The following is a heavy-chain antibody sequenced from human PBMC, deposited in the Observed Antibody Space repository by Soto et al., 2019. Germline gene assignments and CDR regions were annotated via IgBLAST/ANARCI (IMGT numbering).Heavy chain of an antibody. D-gene: IGHD1-7*01. V-gene: IGHV4-59*08. Sequence: QVQLQESGPGLVKPSETLSLTCSVSGASITSNYWAWIRQPPGKGLAWIGYIYHTGSTNYNSSLKSRVSISVDTSKNQFSLKLSSVSAADTAFYYCARRLLGTTDFDLWGQGTQVAVSS. CDR3: ARRLLGTTDFDL. J-gene: IGHJ4*02. CDR1: GASITSNY. CDR2: IYHTGST.